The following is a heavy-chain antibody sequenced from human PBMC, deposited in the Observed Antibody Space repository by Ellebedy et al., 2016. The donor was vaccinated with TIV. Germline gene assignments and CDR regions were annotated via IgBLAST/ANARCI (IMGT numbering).Heavy chain of an antibody. J-gene: IGHJ6*02. CDR3: ARGVSQYGMDV. Sequence: AASVKVSCKASGYSFTGYYMHWVRQAPGQGLDWMGRINPKTGDTNDAQKFQGRVTITRDTSLSTAYMEMSKLRSVDTVVYYSARGVSQYGMDVWGQGTTVTVSS. D-gene: IGHD2-8*01. CDR1: GYSFTGYY. V-gene: IGHV1-2*05. CDR2: INPKTGDT.